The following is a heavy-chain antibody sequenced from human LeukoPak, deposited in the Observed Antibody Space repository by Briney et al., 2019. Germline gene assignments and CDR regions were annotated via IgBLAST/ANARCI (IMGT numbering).Heavy chain of an antibody. Sequence: SETLSLTCTVSGGSISSYYWSWIRQPPGKGLEWIGYIYYSGNTNYNPSLKSRVTISVDTSKNQFSLKLSSVTAADTAVYYCARSGALAGYLYWGQGTLVTVSS. V-gene: IGHV4-59*01. CDR1: GGSISSYY. D-gene: IGHD3-9*01. CDR3: ARSGALAGYLY. J-gene: IGHJ4*02. CDR2: IYYSGNT.